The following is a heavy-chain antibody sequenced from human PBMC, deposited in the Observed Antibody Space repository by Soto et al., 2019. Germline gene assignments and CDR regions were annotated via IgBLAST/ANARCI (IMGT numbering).Heavy chain of an antibody. CDR3: ARDYYGDYQYYFDY. CDR1: GFTFSSYG. D-gene: IGHD4-17*01. J-gene: IGHJ4*02. V-gene: IGHV3-33*01. Sequence: GGSLRLSCAASGFTFSSYGMHWVRQAPGKGLEWVAVIWYDGSNKYYADSVKGRFTISRDNSKNTLYLQMNSLRAEDTAVYYCARDYYGDYQYYFDYWGQGTLVTVSS. CDR2: IWYDGSNK.